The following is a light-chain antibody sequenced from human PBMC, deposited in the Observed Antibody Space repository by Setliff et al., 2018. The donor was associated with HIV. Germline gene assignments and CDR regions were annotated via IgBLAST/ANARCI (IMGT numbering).Light chain of an antibody. CDR3: VLFTGDTFG. CDR2: STN. J-gene: IGLJ1*01. Sequence: QTVVTQEPSFSVSPGGTVTLTCGLSSGSVSTTYYPTWYQQTPGQAPRTLIYSTNSRSSGVPDRFSGSILGNKAALTITGAQADDESDYYCVLFTGDTFGFGSGTKSPS. V-gene: IGLV8-61*01. CDR1: SGSVSTTYY.